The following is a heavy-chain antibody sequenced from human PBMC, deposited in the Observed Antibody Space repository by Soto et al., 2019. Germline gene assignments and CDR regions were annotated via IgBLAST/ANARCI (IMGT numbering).Heavy chain of an antibody. V-gene: IGHV3-23*01. CDR2: ISGSGGST. J-gene: IGHJ4*01. D-gene: IGHD5-18*01. CDR1: GLTFSSYA. Sequence: CAASGLTFSSYAMSWVRQAPGKGLEWVSAISGSGGSTYYADSVKGRFTISRDNSKNTLYLQMNSLRAEDTAVYYCAKDRAMEQFDYWGQGTLVTVSS. CDR3: AKDRAMEQFDY.